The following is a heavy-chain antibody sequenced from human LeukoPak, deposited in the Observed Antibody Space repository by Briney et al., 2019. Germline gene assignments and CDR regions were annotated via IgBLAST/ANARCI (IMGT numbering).Heavy chain of an antibody. Sequence: GGSLRLSCAASGFTFSSYAMSWVRQAPGKGLEWVSAISGSGGSTHYADSVKGRFTISRDNSKNTLYLQMNSLRAEDTAVYYCAKDSLYGDYVSFDYWGQGTLVTVSS. V-gene: IGHV3-23*01. CDR3: AKDSLYGDYVSFDY. J-gene: IGHJ4*02. CDR1: GFTFSSYA. CDR2: ISGSGGST. D-gene: IGHD4-17*01.